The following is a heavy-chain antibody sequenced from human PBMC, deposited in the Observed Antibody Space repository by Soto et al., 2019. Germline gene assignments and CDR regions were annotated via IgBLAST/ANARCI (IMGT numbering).Heavy chain of an antibody. CDR1: GFTFGDYA. J-gene: IGHJ4*02. D-gene: IGHD3-16*01. V-gene: IGHV3-49*03. CDR2: IRSKAYGGTT. Sequence: GGSLRLSCTASGFTFGDYAMSWFRQAPGKGLEWVGFIRSKAYGGTTEYAASVKGRFTISRDDSKSIAYLQMNSLKTEDTAVYYCTRIMITFGGVLPGFDYWGQGTLVTVSS. CDR3: TRIMITFGGVLPGFDY.